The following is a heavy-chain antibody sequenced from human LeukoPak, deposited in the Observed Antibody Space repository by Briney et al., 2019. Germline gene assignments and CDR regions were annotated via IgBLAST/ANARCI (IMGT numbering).Heavy chain of an antibody. CDR2: ISGSGGGT. J-gene: IGHJ4*02. V-gene: IGHV3-23*01. CDR1: GFTFSNYA. Sequence: GGSLRLSCAASGFTFSNYAMSWVRQAPGKGLEWVSGISGSGGGTHYADSVKGRFTISRDNSKNTLSLQMNSLKAEDTAIYYCAKDAGGAGASTFDYWGQGTLVTVSS. CDR3: AKDAGGAGASTFDY. D-gene: IGHD3-10*01.